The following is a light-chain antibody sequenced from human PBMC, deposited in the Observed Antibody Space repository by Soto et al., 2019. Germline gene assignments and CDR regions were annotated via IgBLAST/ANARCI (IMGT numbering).Light chain of an antibody. V-gene: IGLV2-8*01. J-gene: IGLJ1*01. Sequence: QSALTQPPSASGSPGQSVTISCTGTSSDVGGYNYVSWYQHHPGKAPKLIIYEVYKRPSGVPDRFSGSKSGITAALTVSGLQAEDEADYYCSSYVGTNSYVFGTGTQLTVL. CDR2: EVY. CDR3: SSYVGTNSYV. CDR1: SSDVGGYNY.